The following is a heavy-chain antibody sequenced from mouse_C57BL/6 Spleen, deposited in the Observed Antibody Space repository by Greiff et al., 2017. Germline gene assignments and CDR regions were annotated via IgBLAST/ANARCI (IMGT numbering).Heavy chain of an antibody. Sequence: QVQLQQSGAELVRPGTSVKMSCKASGYTFTNYWIGWAKQRPGHGLEWIGDIYPGGGYTNYNEKFKGKATLTADKSSSTAYMQFSSLTSEDSAIYYCAREGAGRGFAYWGQGTLVTVSA. J-gene: IGHJ3*01. V-gene: IGHV1-63*01. CDR3: AREGAGRGFAY. D-gene: IGHD3-3*01. CDR1: GYTFTNYW. CDR2: IYPGGGYT.